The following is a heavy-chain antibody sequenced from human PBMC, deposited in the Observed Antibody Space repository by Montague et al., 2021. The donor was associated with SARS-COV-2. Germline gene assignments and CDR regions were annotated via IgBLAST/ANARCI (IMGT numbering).Heavy chain of an antibody. CDR1: GGSISSRDYY. V-gene: IGHV4-39*01. D-gene: IGHD2-8*01. CDR2: ISYAGRT. J-gene: IGHJ4*02. Sequence: SETLSLTCTVSGGSISSRDYYWGWLRQSPGKGLEWIGSISYAGRTYYNPSLRSRVSFSMDTSKNHFSLSLNSVTAADTAVYFCARHLPSYFSTNKCYPYYFDAWGQGALVTVSS. CDR3: ARHLPSYFSTNKCYPYYFDA.